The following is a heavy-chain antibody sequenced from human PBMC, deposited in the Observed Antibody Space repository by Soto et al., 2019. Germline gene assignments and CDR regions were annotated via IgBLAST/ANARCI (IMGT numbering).Heavy chain of an antibody. J-gene: IGHJ4*02. CDR3: ARNVRVGTAARFVLLIPIFNY. CDR1: GYSFTTYG. D-gene: IGHD2-21*01. CDR2: VSACNGDT. V-gene: IGHV1-18*01. Sequence: GASVKVSCKASGYSFTTYGISWVRQAPGEGLEWMGWVSACNGDTNYAQKFRGRVTMTTDTSTSTVYMELRSLRSDDAAVYWCARNVRVGTAARFVLLIPIFNYWAQASRVTASS.